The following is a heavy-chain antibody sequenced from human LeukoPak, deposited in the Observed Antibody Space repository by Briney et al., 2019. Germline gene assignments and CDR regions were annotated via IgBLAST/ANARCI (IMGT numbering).Heavy chain of an antibody. Sequence: GESLRLSCVASGFTLSSYYMHWVRQVPGKGLVWVSCINGDGSSTKYADSVKGRFTISRDNSKNTLYLQMNSLRAEDTAVYYCAKRRVLGGAAAGTFLGYMDVWGKGTTVTISS. CDR2: INGDGSST. J-gene: IGHJ6*03. V-gene: IGHV3-74*01. D-gene: IGHD6-13*01. CDR1: GFTLSSYY. CDR3: AKRRVLGGAAAGTFLGYMDV.